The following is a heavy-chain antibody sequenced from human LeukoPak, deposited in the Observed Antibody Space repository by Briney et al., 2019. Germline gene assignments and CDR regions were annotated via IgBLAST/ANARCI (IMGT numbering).Heavy chain of an antibody. CDR1: GFTFDDYA. D-gene: IGHD3-10*01. CDR2: ISGDGGST. Sequence: PGGSLRLSCAASGFTFDDYAMHWVRQAPGKGLEWVSLISGDGGSTYYADSVKGRFTISRDNSKNSLYLQMNSLRTEDTALYYCAKGPRKGVTFTNEYFQHWGQGTLVTVSS. CDR3: AKGPRKGVTFTNEYFQH. V-gene: IGHV3-43*02. J-gene: IGHJ1*01.